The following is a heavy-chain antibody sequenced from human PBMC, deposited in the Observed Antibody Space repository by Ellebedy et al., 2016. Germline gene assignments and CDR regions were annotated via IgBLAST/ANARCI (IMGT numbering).Heavy chain of an antibody. D-gene: IGHD6-19*01. Sequence: GESLKISXAASGFRFSSYAMSWVRQAPGKGLEWVSAISGSGGSTYYADSVRGRFTISRDNSKNTLYLQMNSLRAEDTAIYYCAKDHTSGWNYYYYGMDVWGQGTTVTVSS. J-gene: IGHJ6*02. CDR3: AKDHTSGWNYYYYGMDV. CDR1: GFRFSSYA. CDR2: ISGSGGST. V-gene: IGHV3-23*01.